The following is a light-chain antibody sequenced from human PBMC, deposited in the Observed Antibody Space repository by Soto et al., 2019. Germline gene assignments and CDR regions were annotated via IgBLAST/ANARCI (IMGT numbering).Light chain of an antibody. V-gene: IGKV3-15*01. Sequence: EIVMTQSPATLSVYPGDRATLSCRANQSVSNNLAWYQQKPGQAPRLLIYAASARATGIPGRFSGSGSGTESTLTISSLQSEDFGFYYCQQYHRWPLTFGQGTRLEIK. CDR2: AAS. CDR1: QSVSNN. CDR3: QQYHRWPLT. J-gene: IGKJ5*01.